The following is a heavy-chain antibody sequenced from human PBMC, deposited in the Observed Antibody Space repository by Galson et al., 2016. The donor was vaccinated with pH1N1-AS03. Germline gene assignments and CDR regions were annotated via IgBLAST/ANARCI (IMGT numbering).Heavy chain of an antibody. CDR1: GFTFSSYS. V-gene: IGHV3-30-3*01. D-gene: IGHD2-21*02. J-gene: IGHJ4*02. Sequence: SLRLSRPASGFTFSSYSMHWVRQAPGTGLEWVALISYARSHKYYADPAKGRFTISRDNSRNTLFLQVSSLRPADTAVYYCAREAQESVLVTARSLDLDYWGQGTLVTVSS. CDR3: AREAQESVLVTARSLDLDY. CDR2: ISYARSHK.